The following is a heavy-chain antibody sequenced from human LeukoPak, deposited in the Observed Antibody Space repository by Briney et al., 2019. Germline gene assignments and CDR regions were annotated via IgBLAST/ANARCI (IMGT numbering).Heavy chain of an antibody. V-gene: IGHV3-74*01. D-gene: IGHD4-17*01. CDR3: TFSSYGDHVGVDAFDM. CDR2: INAYGSST. CDR1: GFTFSTYW. Sequence: GGSLRLSCAASGFTFSTYWMHWVRQAPGRGLVWVSRINAYGSSTNYADSVKGRFTISRDNAKNTVYLQMNSLSAEDTAMYYCTFSSYGDHVGVDAFDMWGQGTMVTVSS. J-gene: IGHJ3*02.